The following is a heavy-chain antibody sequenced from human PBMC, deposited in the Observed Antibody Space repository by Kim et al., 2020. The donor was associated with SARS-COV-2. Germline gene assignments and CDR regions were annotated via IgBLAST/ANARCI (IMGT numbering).Heavy chain of an antibody. V-gene: IGHV3-53*04. D-gene: IGHD6-19*01. J-gene: IGHJ4*02. Sequence: SVKGRFTISRHNSKTTLYLQMNSLEAEETALYYCAGGPDSSGWSSHFDFWGQGTLVTVSS. CDR3: AGGPDSSGWSSHFDF.